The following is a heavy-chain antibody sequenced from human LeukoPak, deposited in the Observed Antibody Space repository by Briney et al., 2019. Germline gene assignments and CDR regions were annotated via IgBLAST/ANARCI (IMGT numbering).Heavy chain of an antibody. J-gene: IGHJ4*02. V-gene: IGHV3-30*02. CDR1: GFTFRNYG. Sequence: GGSLREPCAASGFTFRNYGMPWVRQAPGKGLEWVTFIRDDGIDSYYGNSVKGRFSVSRDNANSIFYLEMSSLRTDDTAVYYCVRGPVRGYYDGRGYELDYWRQGTLVTVSS. CDR3: VRGPVRGYYDGRGYELDY. CDR2: IRDDGIDS. D-gene: IGHD3-22*01.